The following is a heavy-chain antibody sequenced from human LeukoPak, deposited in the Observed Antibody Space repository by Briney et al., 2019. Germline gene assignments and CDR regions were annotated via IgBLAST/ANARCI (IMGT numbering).Heavy chain of an antibody. V-gene: IGHV4-59*01. CDR2: IYYSGST. CDR3: ARRKFWSGYEED. CDR1: GGSISSYY. J-gene: IGHJ4*02. Sequence: SETLSLTCTVSGGSISSYYWSWIRQPPGKGLEWIGYIYYSGSTNYNPSLKSRVTISVDTSKNQFSLKLSSVTAADTAVYYCARRKFWSGYEEDRGQGTLVTVSS. D-gene: IGHD3-3*01.